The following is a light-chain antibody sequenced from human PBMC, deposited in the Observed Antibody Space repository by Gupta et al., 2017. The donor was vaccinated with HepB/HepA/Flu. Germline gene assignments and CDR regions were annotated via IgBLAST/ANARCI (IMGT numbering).Light chain of an antibody. Sequence: EIVLAQSPATLPLSPGERAALSCRASQNIYTYLGWYQHKPGQAPRLLIPDPFNTATGIPARFSGSGSGTDFTLTISSLEPEDFAVYYCQQRSQWPVNFGQGTRLEIK. V-gene: IGKV3-11*01. CDR3: QQRSQWPVN. J-gene: IGKJ5*01. CDR1: QNIYTY. CDR2: DPF.